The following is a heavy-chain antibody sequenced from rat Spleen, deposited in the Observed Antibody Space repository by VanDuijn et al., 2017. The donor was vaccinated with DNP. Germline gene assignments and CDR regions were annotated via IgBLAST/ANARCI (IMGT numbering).Heavy chain of an antibody. J-gene: IGHJ4*01. D-gene: IGHD4-3*01. CDR2: ISRGGSA. Sequence: QVQLKESGPGLVQPSQTLSLTCTVSGFSLTSYGVSWVRQPPGKGLEWIAGISRGGSAFYSSALKSRLSFSKATSKSQVFLKLNSLQTEDTATYYCARDLIIRDTTSAMDAWGQGTSVTVSS. CDR3: ARDLIIRDTTSAMDA. V-gene: IGHV2S8*01. CDR1: GFSLTSYG.